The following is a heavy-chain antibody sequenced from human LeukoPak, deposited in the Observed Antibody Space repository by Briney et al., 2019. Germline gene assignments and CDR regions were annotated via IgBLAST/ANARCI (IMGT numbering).Heavy chain of an antibody. V-gene: IGHV3-21*01. D-gene: IGHD6-13*01. CDR2: ISSSSSYI. Sequence: GGSLRLSCAASGFTFSSYSMNWVRQAPGKGLEWVSSISSSSSYIYYADSVKGRFTISRDNAKNSLYLQMNSLRAEDTAVYYCARVGYSGSWYRGGLSYWGQGTLVTVSS. J-gene: IGHJ4*02. CDR3: ARVGYSGSWYRGGLSY. CDR1: GFTFSSYS.